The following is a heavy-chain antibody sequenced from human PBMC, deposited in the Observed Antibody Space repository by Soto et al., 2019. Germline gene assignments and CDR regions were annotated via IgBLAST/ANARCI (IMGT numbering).Heavy chain of an antibody. CDR2: VNPKRGDA. J-gene: IGHJ2*01. CDR1: GYKFTDYY. V-gene: IGHV1-2*04. CDR3: ARDPGPPGRYWYFDL. D-gene: IGHD3-9*01. Sequence: QVVLVQSGAEVKKPGDSVKVSCKSSGYKFTDYYIHWVRQAPGQGPEWMGWVNPKRGDAVYAQKFQGWVTMTRDTATTTAYLEVNRLKPDDTAVYFCARDPGPPGRYWYFDLWGRGTLVTVSS.